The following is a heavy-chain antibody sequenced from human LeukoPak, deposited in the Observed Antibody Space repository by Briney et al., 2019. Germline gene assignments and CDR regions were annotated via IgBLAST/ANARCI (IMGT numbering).Heavy chain of an antibody. V-gene: IGHV4-59*12. J-gene: IGHJ4*02. Sequence: SETLSLTCTVSGGSISSYYWSWIRQPPGKGLEWIGYIYYSGSTNYNPSLKSRVTISVDTSKNQFSLRLSSVTAADTAVYYCARDVRGSSGFYLRAFDYWGQGTLVTVSS. CDR3: ARDVRGSSGFYLRAFDY. CDR2: IYYSGST. CDR1: GGSISSYY. D-gene: IGHD3-22*01.